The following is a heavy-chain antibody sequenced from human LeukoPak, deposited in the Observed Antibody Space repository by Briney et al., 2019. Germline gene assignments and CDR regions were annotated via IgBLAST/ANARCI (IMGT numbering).Heavy chain of an antibody. CDR3: AKSGGPTLDY. J-gene: IGHJ4*02. Sequence: GGSLRLSCAASGFTFSSYGMHWVCQAPGKGLEWVAVISYDGSNKYYADSVKGRFTISRDNSKNTLYLQMNSLRAEDTAVYYCAKSGGPTLDYWGQGTLVTVSS. V-gene: IGHV3-30*18. D-gene: IGHD6-25*01. CDR2: ISYDGSNK. CDR1: GFTFSSYG.